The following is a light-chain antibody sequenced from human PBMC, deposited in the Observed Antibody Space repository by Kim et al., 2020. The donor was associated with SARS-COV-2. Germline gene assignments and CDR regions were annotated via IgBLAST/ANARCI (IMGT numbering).Light chain of an antibody. CDR3: ETWDSNTRV. J-gene: IGLJ3*02. CDR2: LEGSGSY. Sequence: SARLTCTLDSRHSNLIIPGIKRQPGKARRYVLTLEGSGSYNTGTGVPVRFSGSSSGPDRYLTISNLQSEDEADYYCETWDSNTRVFGGGTQLTVL. V-gene: IGLV4-60*03. CDR1: SRHSNLI.